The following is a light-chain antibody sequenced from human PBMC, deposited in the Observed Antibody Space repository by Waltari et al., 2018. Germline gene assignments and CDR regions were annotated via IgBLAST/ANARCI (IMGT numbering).Light chain of an antibody. CDR2: EVN. J-gene: IGLJ1*01. Sequence: QSALTQPASVSASPGQSITVSCSGSISDIGLFKVVSWFQQYPGKPPRLIIYEVNKRPPGFSDRLSPTKAGNVASLTISVLQADDEADYYCCSFTSSSTYVFGSGTTVTVL. V-gene: IGLV2-23*02. CDR1: ISDIGLFKV. CDR3: CSFTSSSTYV.